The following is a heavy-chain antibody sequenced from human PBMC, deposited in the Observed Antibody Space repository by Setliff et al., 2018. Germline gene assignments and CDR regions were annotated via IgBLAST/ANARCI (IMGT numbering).Heavy chain of an antibody. CDR1: GFTFSSYW. Sequence: QPGGSLRLSCAASGFTFSSYWMSWVRQAPGKGLEWVSAISGSGGSTYYADSVKGRFTISRDNSKNTLYLQMNSLRAEDTAVYYCARDHVYGSQYYYYYYGMDVWGQGTTVTSP. V-gene: IGHV3-23*01. D-gene: IGHD3-10*01. J-gene: IGHJ6*02. CDR2: ISGSGGST. CDR3: ARDHVYGSQYYYYYYGMDV.